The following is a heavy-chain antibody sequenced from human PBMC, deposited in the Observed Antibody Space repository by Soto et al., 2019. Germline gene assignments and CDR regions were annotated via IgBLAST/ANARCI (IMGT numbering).Heavy chain of an antibody. CDR1: GFTFSSDW. CDR2: MNSDGSST. Sequence: EVQLVESGGGLVQPGGSLRLSCAASGFTFSSDWMHWVRQTPGKGLVWLSRMNSDGSSTSYADAVKGRFTISRDNAKNSLYLQMDSLRAEDTAVYYCARGPRGWYGFDYWGQGTLVTVSS. V-gene: IGHV3-74*01. D-gene: IGHD6-19*01. CDR3: ARGPRGWYGFDY. J-gene: IGHJ4*02.